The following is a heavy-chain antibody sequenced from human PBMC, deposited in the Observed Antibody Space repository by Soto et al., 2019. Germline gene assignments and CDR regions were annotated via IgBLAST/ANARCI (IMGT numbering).Heavy chain of an antibody. V-gene: IGHV4-59*08. CDR3: ARGMAEEQIFYYLDY. Sequence: SETLSLTCTVSGGSINNYYWSWIRQPPGKGLEWIGYIYYSGRTSYNPSLKSRVTISVDTSKNQFSLKLSSVTAADTAVYYCARGMAEEQIFYYLDYWGQGALVTVS. J-gene: IGHJ4*02. CDR2: IYYSGRT. CDR1: GGSINNYY. D-gene: IGHD3-9*01.